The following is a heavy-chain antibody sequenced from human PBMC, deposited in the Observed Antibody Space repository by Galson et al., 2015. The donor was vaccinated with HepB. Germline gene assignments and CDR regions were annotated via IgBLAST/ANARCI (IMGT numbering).Heavy chain of an antibody. CDR3: ARDRDSGDITMLRGAMFSPQDY. Sequence: SVKVSCKASGYTFARYPITWVRQAPGQGLEWMGWISAYNGNTNYGQKFQGRVTMTTDTATGVAYMELRSLRFDDTAVYYCARDRDSGDITMLRGAMFSPQDYWGQGTLVTVSS. CDR2: ISAYNGNT. CDR1: GYTFARYP. D-gene: IGHD3-10*01. V-gene: IGHV1-18*04. J-gene: IGHJ4*02.